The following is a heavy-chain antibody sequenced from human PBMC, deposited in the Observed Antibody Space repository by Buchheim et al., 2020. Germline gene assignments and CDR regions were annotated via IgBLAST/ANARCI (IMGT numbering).Heavy chain of an antibody. V-gene: IGHV3-30*18. Sequence: QVQLVESGGGVVQPGRSLRLSCAASGFTFSSYGMHWVRQAPGKGLEWVAVISYDGSNKYYADSVKGRFTISRDNSKNTLYLQMNSLRAEDTAVYYCAKPPGGWELLTGGAFDIWGQGT. J-gene: IGHJ3*02. CDR1: GFTFSSYG. D-gene: IGHD1-26*01. CDR2: ISYDGSNK. CDR3: AKPPGGWELLTGGAFDI.